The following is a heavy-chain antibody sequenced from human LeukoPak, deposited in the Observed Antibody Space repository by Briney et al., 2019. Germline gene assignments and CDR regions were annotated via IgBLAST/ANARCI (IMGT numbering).Heavy chain of an antibody. V-gene: IGHV3-30*18. D-gene: IGHD5-18*01. CDR3: AKDLTARGLVDTAMQD. CDR1: GFTFSSYG. J-gene: IGHJ4*02. Sequence: GGSLRLSCAASGFTFSSYGMHWVRQAPGKGLEWVAVISCDGSNKYYADSVKGRFTISRDNSKNTLYLQMNSLRAEDTAVYYCAKDLTARGLVDTAMQDWGQGTLVTVSS. CDR2: ISCDGSNK.